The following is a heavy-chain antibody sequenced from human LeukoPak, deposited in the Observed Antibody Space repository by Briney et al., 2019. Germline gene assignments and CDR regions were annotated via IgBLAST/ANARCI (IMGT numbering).Heavy chain of an antibody. CDR1: RGSISSSRYY. V-gene: IGHV4-39*01. CDR3: ARHETADWFDP. CDR2: INYSGST. J-gene: IGHJ5*02. Sequence: SETLSLTCTVSRGSISSSRYYWGWIRQPPGKGLEWIASINYSGSTQYNPSLKSRVTISVVTSKRQFSLKLNSVTAADTAVYYCARHETADWFDPWGQGTLVSVSS.